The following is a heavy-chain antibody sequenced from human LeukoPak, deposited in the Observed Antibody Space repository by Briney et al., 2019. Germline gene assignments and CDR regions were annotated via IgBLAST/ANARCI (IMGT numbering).Heavy chain of an antibody. CDR3: ATERSYYESPEGSVGAFDI. CDR1: GFIFGTNW. D-gene: IGHD1-26*01. J-gene: IGHJ3*02. CDR2: IKPDGSEE. V-gene: IGHV3-7*01. Sequence: PGGSLRLSCAASGFIFGTNWMSWVRQAPGKGLEWVANIKPDGSEEHYVDAVRGRFTISRDDAKNSLYLQMNSLRAEDTAVYYCATERSYYESPEGSVGAFDIWGPGTMVTVSS.